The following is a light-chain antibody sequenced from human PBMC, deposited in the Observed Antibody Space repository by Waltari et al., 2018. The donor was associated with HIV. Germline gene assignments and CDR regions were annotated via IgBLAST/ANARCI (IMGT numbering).Light chain of an antibody. V-gene: IGLV2-11*01. CDR1: SNDVGCYNY. CDR3: CSYAGSYTGV. CDR2: DVT. J-gene: IGLJ1*01. Sequence: QSALTQPRSVSGSPGQSVTMSCAGTSNDVGCYNYVSWYQQHPGKAPKLMIYDVTKRPSGVLDRFSGSKSGNTASLTISGLQADDEADYYCCSYAGSYTGVFGTGTKVTVL.